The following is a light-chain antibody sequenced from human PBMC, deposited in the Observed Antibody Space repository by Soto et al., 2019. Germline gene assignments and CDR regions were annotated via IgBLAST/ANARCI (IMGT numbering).Light chain of an antibody. CDR3: SSYTSRSTLHL. Sequence: QSALTQPASVSGSPGQSITISCTGTSSDVGGYNYVSWYQPHPGKATKLMNYDVSNRPSGVSNRVSGSKSGNTASLTSSGLRAEDEADYYCSSYTSRSTLHLFGTGTKLAVL. CDR2: DVS. V-gene: IGLV2-14*01. J-gene: IGLJ1*01. CDR1: SSDVGGYNY.